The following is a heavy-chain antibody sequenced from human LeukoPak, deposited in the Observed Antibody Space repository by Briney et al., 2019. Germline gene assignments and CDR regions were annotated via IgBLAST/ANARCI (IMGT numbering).Heavy chain of an antibody. CDR3: AREDYGDYLSYFDY. D-gene: IGHD4-17*01. CDR2: ISSSSSYI. Sequence: GGSLRLSCAASGFTFSSYSMNWVRQAPGKGLEWVSSISSSSSYIYYADSVKGRFTISRDNAKNSLYLQMSSLRAEDTAVYYCAREDYGDYLSYFDYWGQGTLVTVSS. CDR1: GFTFSSYS. J-gene: IGHJ4*02. V-gene: IGHV3-21*01.